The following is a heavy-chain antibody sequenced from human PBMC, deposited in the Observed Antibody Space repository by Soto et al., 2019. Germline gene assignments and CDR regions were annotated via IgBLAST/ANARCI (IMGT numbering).Heavy chain of an antibody. CDR1: GFTFDDYA. J-gene: IGHJ4*02. D-gene: IGHD3-10*01. V-gene: IGHV3-9*01. CDR3: ARATGADKEDY. Sequence: LRLSCAASGFTFDDYAMHWVRQAPGKGLEWVSGISWNSGTIGYADSVKGRFTISRDNAKNSLYLQMNSLRAEDTAVYYCARATGADKEDYWGQGTLVTVSS. CDR2: ISWNSGTI.